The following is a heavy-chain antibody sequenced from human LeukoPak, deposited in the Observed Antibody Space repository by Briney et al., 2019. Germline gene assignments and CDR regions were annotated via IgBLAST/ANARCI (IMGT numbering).Heavy chain of an antibody. V-gene: IGHV3-23*01. Sequence: GGSLRLSCAASGFTFSSYAMSWVRQAPGKGLEWVSATSGSGGSTYYADSVKGRFTISRDNSKNTLYLQMNSLRAEDTAVYYCARQVPLLRYFDWTQAFDYWGQGTLVTVSS. J-gene: IGHJ4*02. CDR3: ARQVPLLRYFDWTQAFDY. D-gene: IGHD3-9*01. CDR1: GFTFSSYA. CDR2: TSGSGGST.